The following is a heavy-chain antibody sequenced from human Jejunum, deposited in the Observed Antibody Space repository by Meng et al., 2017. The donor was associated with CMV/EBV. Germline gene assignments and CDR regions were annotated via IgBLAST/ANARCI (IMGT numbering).Heavy chain of an antibody. J-gene: IGHJ4*02. Sequence: SGGSIRIYSWSWIRQPPGKGLEWIGYIYYSGNTNYNSSLKSRVTISVDTSKNQFFLKLRSVTAADTAVYFCARDGVGSTGWFDLDYWGRGTLVTVSS. V-gene: IGHV4-59*01. D-gene: IGHD6-19*01. CDR2: IYYSGNT. CDR1: GGSIRIYS. CDR3: ARDGVGSTGWFDLDY.